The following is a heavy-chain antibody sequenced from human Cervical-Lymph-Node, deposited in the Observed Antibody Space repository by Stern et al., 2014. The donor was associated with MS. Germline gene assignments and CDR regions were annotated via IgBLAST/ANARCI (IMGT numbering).Heavy chain of an antibody. J-gene: IGHJ5*02. CDR2: TYYRSKWYN. CDR3: ARDRGPDRNDEPTDNWFDP. D-gene: IGHD1-1*01. V-gene: IGHV6-1*01. Sequence: QVQLQQSGPGLVKPSQTLSLTCAISGDSVSANSAAWNWIRQSPSRGLEWLGRTYYRSKWYNDYALSVKSRITINPDTSKNQFSLQLNSVTPEDTAVYYCARDRGPDRNDEPTDNWFDPWGQGTLVTVSS. CDR1: GDSVSANSAA.